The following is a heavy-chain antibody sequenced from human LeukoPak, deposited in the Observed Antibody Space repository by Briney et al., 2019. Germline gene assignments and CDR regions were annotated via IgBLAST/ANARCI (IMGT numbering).Heavy chain of an antibody. CDR2: MNPNSGNT. CDR3: ARVGNHGYYYYYMDV. Sequence: ASVKVSCKASGYTFTSYGISWVRQATGQGLEWTGWMNPNSGNTGYAQKFQGRVTITRNTSISTAYMELSSLRSEDTAVYYCARVGNHGYYYYYMDVWGKGTTVTVS. D-gene: IGHD1-14*01. V-gene: IGHV1-8*03. J-gene: IGHJ6*03. CDR1: GYTFTSYG.